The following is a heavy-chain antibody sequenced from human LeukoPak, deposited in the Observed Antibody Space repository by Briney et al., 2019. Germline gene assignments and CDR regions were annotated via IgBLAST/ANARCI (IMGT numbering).Heavy chain of an antibody. CDR1: GFTFTTYG. Sequence: GRSLGLSCAASGFTFTTYGMHWVRQAPGKGLEWVAIIWYDGSNKYYADSVKGRFTISRDNSKNTLYLQMNSLRAEDTAVYYCAAGEPYVYWGQGTLVTVSS. J-gene: IGHJ4*02. CDR3: AAGEPYVY. D-gene: IGHD1-14*01. V-gene: IGHV3-33*01. CDR2: IWYDGSNK.